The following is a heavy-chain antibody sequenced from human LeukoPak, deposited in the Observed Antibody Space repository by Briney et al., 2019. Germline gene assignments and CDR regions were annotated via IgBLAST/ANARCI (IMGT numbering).Heavy chain of an antibody. CDR3: ARAKGIAAAGVFYGMDV. V-gene: IGHV4-59*01. CDR2: IYYSGST. J-gene: IGHJ6*02. CDR1: GGSISSYY. Sequence: KPSETLSLTCTVSGGSISSYYWSWIRQPPGKGLEWIGYIYYSGSTNYNPSLKSRVTISVDTSKNQFSLKLSSVTAADTAVYYCARAKGIAAAGVFYGMDVWGQGTTVTVSS. D-gene: IGHD6-13*01.